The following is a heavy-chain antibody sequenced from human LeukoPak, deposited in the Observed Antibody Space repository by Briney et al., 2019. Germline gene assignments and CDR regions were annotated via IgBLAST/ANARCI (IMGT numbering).Heavy chain of an antibody. CDR2: ISPYNGNT. D-gene: IGHD2-2*01. Sequence: ASVTVSCKAPVYMLFNYGITWLRQAPGQGLEWMGWISPYNGNTNYAQNLQGRVTMTTDTSTSTANMEPRSLRSDDTAVYYCARYSGVPTAIGGYSFDCSGQGTLVTVSS. CDR1: VYMLFNYG. CDR3: ARYSGVPTAIGGYSFDC. V-gene: IGHV1-18*01. J-gene: IGHJ4*02.